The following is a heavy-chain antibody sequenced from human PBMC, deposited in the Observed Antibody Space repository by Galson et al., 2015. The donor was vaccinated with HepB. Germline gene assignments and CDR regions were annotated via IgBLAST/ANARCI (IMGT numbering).Heavy chain of an antibody. V-gene: IGHV1-24*01. D-gene: IGHD3-9*01. J-gene: IGHJ4*02. CDR2: YDAEDGET. CDR1: GNTLSELS. Sequence: SVKVSCKVSGNTLSELSMHWVRQAPGKGLEWMGGYDAEDGETIYAQKFQGRVTMTEDTSTDTAYMELSSLRSEDTAVYYCATEARYSDWLSRIGYYFNYWGQGTLVTVSS. CDR3: ATEARYSDWLSRIGYYFNY.